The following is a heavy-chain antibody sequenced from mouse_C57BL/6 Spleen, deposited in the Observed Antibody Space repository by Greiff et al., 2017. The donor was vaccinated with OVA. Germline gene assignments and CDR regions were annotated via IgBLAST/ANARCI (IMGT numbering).Heavy chain of an antibody. V-gene: IGHV1-50*01. Sequence: QVQLKQPGAELVKPGASVKLSCKASGYTFTSYWMQWVKQRPGQGLEWIGEIDPSDSYTNYNQKFKGKATLTVDTSSSTAYMQLSSLTSEDSAVYYCARGSNLDYWGQGTTLTVSS. D-gene: IGHD2-5*01. CDR2: IDPSDSYT. CDR1: GYTFTSYW. CDR3: ARGSNLDY. J-gene: IGHJ2*01.